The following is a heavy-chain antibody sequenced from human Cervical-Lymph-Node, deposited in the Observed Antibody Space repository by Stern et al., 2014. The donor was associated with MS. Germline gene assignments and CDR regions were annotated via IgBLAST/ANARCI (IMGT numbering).Heavy chain of an antibody. Sequence: VHLVESGPEVKNPGASVKVSCKASGYTFTTFGVNWVRQAPGQGLEWMGWISTYNDKTTYAQKFQGRVIMSTDTSTSTAYMEMRSLRSDDTAIYYCARDLRVLGTTGWFDPWGQGTLVTVSS. CDR2: ISTYNDKT. J-gene: IGHJ5*02. CDR1: GYTFTTFG. CDR3: ARDLRVLGTTGWFDP. D-gene: IGHD1-7*01. V-gene: IGHV1-18*01.